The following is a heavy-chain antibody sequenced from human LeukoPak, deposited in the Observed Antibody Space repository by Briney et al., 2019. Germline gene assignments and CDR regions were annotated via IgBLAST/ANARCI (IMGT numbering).Heavy chain of an antibody. D-gene: IGHD3-10*01. CDR2: ISSSSSYI. CDR3: ARGGSGVSSLDY. J-gene: IGHJ4*02. CDR1: GFTFSSYS. V-gene: IGHV3-21*01. Sequence: GGSLRLSCAASGFTFSSYSMNWVRQAPGKGLEWVSSISSSSSYIYYADSVKGRFTTSRDNAKNSLYLQMNSLRAEDTAVYYCARGGSGVSSLDYWGQGTLVTVSS.